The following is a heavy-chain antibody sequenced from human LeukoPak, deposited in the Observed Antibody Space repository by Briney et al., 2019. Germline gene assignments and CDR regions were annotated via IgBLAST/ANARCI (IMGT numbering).Heavy chain of an antibody. D-gene: IGHD6-6*01. CDR1: GFTFSSYG. J-gene: IGHJ4*02. CDR2: IWYDGSNK. V-gene: IGHV3-33*06. CDR3: AKAPSYSSYVLPYFDY. Sequence: GGSLRLSCAASGFTFSSYGMHWVRQAPGKGLEWVAVIWYDGSNKYYADSVKGRFTISRGNSKNTLYLQMNSLRAEDTAVYYCAKAPSYSSYVLPYFDYWGQGTLVTVSS.